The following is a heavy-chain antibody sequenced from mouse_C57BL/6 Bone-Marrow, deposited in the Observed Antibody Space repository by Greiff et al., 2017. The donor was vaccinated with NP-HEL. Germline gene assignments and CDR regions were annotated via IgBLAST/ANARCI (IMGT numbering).Heavy chain of an antibody. Sequence: VQLQQSGAELVRPGASVKLSCTASGFNIKDYYMHWVKQRPEQGLEWIGRIDPEDGDTEYAPKFQGKATMTADTSSNTAYLQLSSLTSEDTAVYYCTMDYYGSSYPYYFDYWGQGTTLTVSS. CDR2: IDPEDGDT. CDR3: TMDYYGSSYPYYFDY. D-gene: IGHD1-1*01. J-gene: IGHJ2*01. CDR1: GFNIKDYY. V-gene: IGHV14-1*01.